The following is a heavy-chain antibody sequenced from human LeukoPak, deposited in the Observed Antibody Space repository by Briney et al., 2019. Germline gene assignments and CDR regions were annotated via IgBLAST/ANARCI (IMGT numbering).Heavy chain of an antibody. D-gene: IGHD6-13*01. CDR2: INPSGGST. CDR1: GYTFTSYY. V-gene: IGHV1-46*01. Sequence: GASVKVSCKASGYTFTSYYMHWVRQAPGQGLEWMGIINPSGGSTSYAQKFQGRVTMTRDMSTSTVCMELSSLRSEDTAIYYCAREGRGVPGAIAAVKGFDYWGQGTLVTVSS. CDR3: AREGRGVPGAIAAVKGFDY. J-gene: IGHJ4*02.